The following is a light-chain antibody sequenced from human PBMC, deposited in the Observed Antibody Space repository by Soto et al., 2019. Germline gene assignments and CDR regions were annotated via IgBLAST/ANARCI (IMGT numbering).Light chain of an antibody. CDR1: SSDVGGYDS. J-gene: IGLJ2*01. V-gene: IGLV2-14*01. Sequence: QSALTLPASVSGSPGQSITISCTGTSSDVGGYDSVSWYQQHPGKAPKLMIYEVSNRPSGVSSRFSGSKSGNTASLTISGLQAEDEADYYCSSYTSSSTVGVFGAGTKLTVL. CDR2: EVS. CDR3: SSYTSSSTVGV.